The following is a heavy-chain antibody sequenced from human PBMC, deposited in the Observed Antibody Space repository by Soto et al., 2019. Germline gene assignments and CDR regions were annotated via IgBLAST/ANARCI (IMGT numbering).Heavy chain of an antibody. CDR3: ARDQDDSSDAFDI. J-gene: IGHJ3*02. CDR2: IKQDGSEK. V-gene: IGHV3-7*01. Sequence: EVHLVESGGGLVQPGGSLRLSCAASGITFSNYWMTWVRQAPGKGLEWVANIKQDGSEKYYVDSVKGRFTISRDNAKNSLYRQMNSLRAEDTAVYYCARDQDDSSDAFDIWGQGTMVTVSS. D-gene: IGHD3-3*01. CDR1: GITFSNYW.